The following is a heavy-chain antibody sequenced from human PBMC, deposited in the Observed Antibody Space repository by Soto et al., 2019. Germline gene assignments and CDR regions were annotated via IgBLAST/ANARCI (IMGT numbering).Heavy chain of an antibody. Sequence: RGSLRLSCAASGFTFSSFAMSWVRQAPGKGLEWVSAISGSGGSTYYADSVKGRFTISRDNSKNTLYLQMNSLRAEDTAVYYCAKEGPVPLRYFDWPDAFDIWGQGTMVTVSS. J-gene: IGHJ3*02. V-gene: IGHV3-23*01. CDR2: ISGSGGST. D-gene: IGHD3-9*01. CDR3: AKEGPVPLRYFDWPDAFDI. CDR1: GFTFSSFA.